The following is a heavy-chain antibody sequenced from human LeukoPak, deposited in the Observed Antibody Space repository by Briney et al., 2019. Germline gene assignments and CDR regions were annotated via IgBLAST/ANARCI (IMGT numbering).Heavy chain of an antibody. J-gene: IGHJ4*02. CDR2: IKQDGSEE. V-gene: IGHV3-7*01. D-gene: IGHD3-22*01. CDR1: GFTFSSYW. Sequence: GGSLRLSCAASGFTFSSYWMSWVRQAPGKGLEWVANIKQDGSEEYYVDSVKGRFTISRDNAKNSLYLQMNSLRAEDTAVYYCARDLVSYDSSGYYSDWGQGTLVTVSS. CDR3: ARDLVSYDSSGYYSD.